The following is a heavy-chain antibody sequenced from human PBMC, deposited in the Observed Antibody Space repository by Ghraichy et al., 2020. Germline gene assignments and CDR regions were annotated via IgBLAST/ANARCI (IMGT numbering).Heavy chain of an antibody. CDR3: ARGRRVGAEDYYYYGMDV. V-gene: IGHV3-30*04. J-gene: IGHJ6*02. CDR2: ISYDGRDK. CDR1: GFIFSSYA. Sequence: GGSLRLSCAASGFIFSSYAVHWVRQAPGKGLEWVADISYDGRDKYYADSVKGRFTISRDNSKNTLSLQMNSLTVDDTGVYYCARGRRVGAEDYYYYGMDVWGQGTMVTVSS. D-gene: IGHD1-26*01.